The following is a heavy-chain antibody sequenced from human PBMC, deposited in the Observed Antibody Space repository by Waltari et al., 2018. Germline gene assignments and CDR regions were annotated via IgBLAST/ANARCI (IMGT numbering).Heavy chain of an antibody. J-gene: IGHJ3*02. V-gene: IGHV1-69*01. CDR2: IIPIVGTA. D-gene: IGHD6-19*01. Sequence: QVQLVQSGAEVKKPGASVKVSCTASGYPFSSYATSWVRQAPCKGLEWMGGIIPIVGTANYAQKFQGIVTITADESTSTDYMELSSLRSEDTAVYYCARDGGEQWLVRGGAFDIWGQGTMVTVSS. CDR3: ARDGGEQWLVRGGAFDI. CDR1: GYPFSSYA.